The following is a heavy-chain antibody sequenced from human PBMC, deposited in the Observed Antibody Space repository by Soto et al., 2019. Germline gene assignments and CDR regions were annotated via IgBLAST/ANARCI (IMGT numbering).Heavy chain of an antibody. V-gene: IGHV1-69*06. CDR3: ARDRSASSLYYYHDGMGV. Sequence: QVQLVQSGAEVKKPGSSVRVSCKASGGTFGSYLIAWVRQAPGRGLEWMGGISPILGTADYAQKFQGRVTITADKSTNIAYMELNSLRSEDTAIYFCARDRSASSLYYYHDGMGVWGQGTAVNVSS. J-gene: IGHJ6*02. CDR2: ISPILGTA. CDR1: GGTFGSYL. D-gene: IGHD6-19*01.